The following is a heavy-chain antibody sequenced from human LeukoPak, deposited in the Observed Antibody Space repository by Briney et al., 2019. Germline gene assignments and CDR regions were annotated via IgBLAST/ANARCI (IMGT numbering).Heavy chain of an antibody. CDR3: AMTTVILAGLWFDP. J-gene: IGHJ5*02. Sequence: ASVKVSCKASGYTFTSYYMHWVRQAPGQGLEWMGGFDPEDGETIYAQKFQGRVTMTEDTSTDTAYMELSSLRSEDTAVYYCAMTTVILAGLWFDPWGQGTLVTVSS. CDR2: FDPEDGET. CDR1: GYTFTSYY. V-gene: IGHV1-24*01. D-gene: IGHD4-17*01.